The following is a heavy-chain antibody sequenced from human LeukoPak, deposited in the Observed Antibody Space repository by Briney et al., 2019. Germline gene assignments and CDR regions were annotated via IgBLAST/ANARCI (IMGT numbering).Heavy chain of an antibody. V-gene: IGHV4-39*01. Sequence: SETLSLTCTVSGDSISSSSSYWGWIRQPPGEGLEWIGSIYYSGSTYYNPSLKSRVTISVDTSKNQFSLKLSSVTAADTAVYYCARISDYYDSSGYYYFDYWGQGTLVTVSS. CDR2: IYYSGST. J-gene: IGHJ4*02. CDR3: ARISDYYDSSGYYYFDY. CDR1: GDSISSSSSY. D-gene: IGHD3-22*01.